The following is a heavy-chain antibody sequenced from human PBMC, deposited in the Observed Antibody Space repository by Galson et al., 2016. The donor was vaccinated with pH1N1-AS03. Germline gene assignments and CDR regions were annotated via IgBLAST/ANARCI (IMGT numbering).Heavy chain of an antibody. CDR3: ARDERHRIIYYDSAGYAIEK. J-gene: IGHJ4*02. Sequence: SLRLSCASSGFTFTSSAMHWVRQAPGKGLEWVSIISYDGSHKYYAESVKGRFTISRDNSKNTLYLQMTSLRAEGTAIYYCARDERHRIIYYDSAGYAIEKWGRGTLVTVS. CDR1: GFTFTSSA. D-gene: IGHD3-9*01. CDR2: ISYDGSHK. V-gene: IGHV3-30-3*01.